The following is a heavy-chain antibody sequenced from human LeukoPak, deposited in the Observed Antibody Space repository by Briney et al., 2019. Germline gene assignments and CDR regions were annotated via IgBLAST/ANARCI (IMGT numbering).Heavy chain of an antibody. Sequence: SETLSLTCTVSGGSISSGGYYWSWIRQHPGKGLEWIGCIYYSGSTYYNPSLKSRVTISVDTSKNQFSLKLSSVTAADTAVYYCARDLGGYGSGGQEGFAVDPWGQGTLVTVSS. D-gene: IGHD3-10*01. V-gene: IGHV4-31*03. J-gene: IGHJ5*02. CDR2: IYYSGST. CDR3: ARDLGGYGSGGQEGFAVDP. CDR1: GGSISSGGYY.